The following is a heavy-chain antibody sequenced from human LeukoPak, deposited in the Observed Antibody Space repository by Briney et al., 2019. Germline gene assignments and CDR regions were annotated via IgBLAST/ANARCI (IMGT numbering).Heavy chain of an antibody. CDR1: GYSIGSGYY. V-gene: IGHV4-38-2*01. CDR3: ASPTYYYDSSGLDWYFDL. CDR2: IYHSGST. J-gene: IGHJ2*01. Sequence: TSETLSHTCAVSGYSIGSGYYWGWIRQPPGKGLEWIGSIYHSGSTYYNPSLKSRVTISVDTSKNQFSLKLSSVTAADTAVYYCASPTYYYDSSGLDWYFDLWGRGTLVTVSS. D-gene: IGHD3-22*01.